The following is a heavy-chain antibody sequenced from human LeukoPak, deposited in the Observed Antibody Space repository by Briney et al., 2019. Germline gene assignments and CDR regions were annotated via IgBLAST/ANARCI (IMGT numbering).Heavy chain of an antibody. CDR3: ARRWGPLFDY. D-gene: IGHD3-16*01. Sequence: GGSLRLSCAASGFTFSSYAMSWVRQAPGKGLEWASYISSSGSTIYYTDSVKGRFTISRDNAKNSLYLQMNSLRAEDTAVYYCARRWGPLFDYWGQGTLVTVSS. CDR1: GFTFSSYA. CDR2: ISSSGSTI. J-gene: IGHJ4*02. V-gene: IGHV3-48*03.